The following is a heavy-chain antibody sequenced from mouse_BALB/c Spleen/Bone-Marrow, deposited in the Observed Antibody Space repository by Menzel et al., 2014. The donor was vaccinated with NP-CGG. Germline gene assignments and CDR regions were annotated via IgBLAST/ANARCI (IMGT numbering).Heavy chain of an antibody. CDR3: ARSGSSGYHYYAMDY. J-gene: IGHJ4*01. V-gene: IGHV3-8*02. CDR2: ISYSSST. D-gene: IGHD3-1*01. CDR1: GDSITSGY. Sequence: EVKLMESGPSLVRPSQTLSLTCSVTGDSITSGYWNWIRKFPGNKLEYMGFISYSSSTYYNPSLKSRISIIRDTSKNLYYLQLNSVTTEDSATYYGARSGSSGYHYYAMDYWGQGTSVTVSS.